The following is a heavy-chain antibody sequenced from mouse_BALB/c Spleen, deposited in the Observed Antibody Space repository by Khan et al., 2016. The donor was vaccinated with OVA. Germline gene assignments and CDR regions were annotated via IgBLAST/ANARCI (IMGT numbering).Heavy chain of an antibody. CDR3: APVGTYYVSFAY. J-gene: IGHJ3*01. Sequence: EVQLQQSGPELVKPGASVKMSCKASGYTFTSYVMHWVKQKPGLGLEWIGYIYPFNDDTKYNEKFKGKATLTSDKSSNPAYMELSSLTSEDSAVYSCAPVGTYYVSFAYWSQGTLVTVAA. D-gene: IGHD1-1*01. CDR2: IYPFNDDT. V-gene: IGHV1S136*01. CDR1: GYTFTSYV.